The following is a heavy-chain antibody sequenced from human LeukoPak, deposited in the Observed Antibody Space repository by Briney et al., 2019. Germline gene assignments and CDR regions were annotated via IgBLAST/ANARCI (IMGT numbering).Heavy chain of an antibody. J-gene: IGHJ4*02. Sequence: GGSLRLSCAASGFTFSSYGMHWVRQAPGKGLEWVAVIWYDGSNKYYADSVKGRFTISRDNSKNTLYLQMNSLRAEDTAVYYCAKPPGLGVVKKYQKYGGKGPRVTVSS. CDR3: AKPPGLGVVKKYQKY. V-gene: IGHV3-33*06. CDR1: GFTFSSYG. CDR2: IWYDGSNK. D-gene: IGHD2-2*01.